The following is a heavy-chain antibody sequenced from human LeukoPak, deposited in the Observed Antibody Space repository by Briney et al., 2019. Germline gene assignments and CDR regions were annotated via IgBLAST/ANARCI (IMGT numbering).Heavy chain of an antibody. V-gene: IGHV3-7*01. CDR3: VRVRMSGWTLGYAFDI. J-gene: IGHJ3*02. D-gene: IGHD6-19*01. CDR1: GFIFSNYW. CDR2: IKQDGGEK. Sequence: GGSLRLSCAASGFIFSNYWMTWVRHAPGKGLERVATIKQDGGEKYYVDSVKGRFTISRDNSKNTLYLQMNSLRAEDTAVYYCVRVRMSGWTLGYAFDIWGQGTMVTVSS.